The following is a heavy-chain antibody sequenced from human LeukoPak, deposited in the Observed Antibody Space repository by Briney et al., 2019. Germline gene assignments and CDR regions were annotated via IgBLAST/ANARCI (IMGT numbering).Heavy chain of an antibody. CDR3: ASQSLYTFDY. Sequence: SGTLSLTCAVSGGSISSSNWWSWIRQPPGKGLEWIGYIYYSGSTNYNPSLKSRVTISVDTSKNQFSLKLSSVTAADTAVYYCASQSLYTFDYWGQGTLVTVSS. V-gene: IGHV4-61*01. CDR1: GGSISSSNW. CDR2: IYYSGST. J-gene: IGHJ4*02.